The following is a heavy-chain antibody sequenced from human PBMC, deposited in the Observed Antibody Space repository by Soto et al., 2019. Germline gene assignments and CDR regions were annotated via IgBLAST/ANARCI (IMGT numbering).Heavy chain of an antibody. D-gene: IGHD4-4*01. CDR2: ISGSGGST. J-gene: IGHJ4*02. Sequence: GGSLRLSCAASGFTFSSYAMSWVRQAPGKGLEWVSAISGSGGSTYYADSVKGRFTISRDNSKNTLYLQMNSLRAEDTAVFYCAKDPLTTVMAYYFDYWGQGTLVTVSS. CDR3: AKDPLTTVMAYYFDY. CDR1: GFTFSSYA. V-gene: IGHV3-23*01.